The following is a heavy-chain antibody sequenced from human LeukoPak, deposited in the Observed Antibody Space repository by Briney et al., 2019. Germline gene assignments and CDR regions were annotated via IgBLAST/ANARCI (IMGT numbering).Heavy chain of an antibody. CDR1: GGSIISSGSC. CDR3: SGRDCSNTSCRYWYFDL. Sequence: SETLSLTCTVSGGSIISSGSCWGWIRQPPGKGLEWIGSIFYSGITYYNPSLRGRVTISVNPSQNQFSLKLSSVTAADTAVYYCSGRDCSNTSCRYWYFDLWGRGTLLTVSS. CDR2: IFYSGIT. V-gene: IGHV4-39*07. J-gene: IGHJ2*01. D-gene: IGHD2-2*01.